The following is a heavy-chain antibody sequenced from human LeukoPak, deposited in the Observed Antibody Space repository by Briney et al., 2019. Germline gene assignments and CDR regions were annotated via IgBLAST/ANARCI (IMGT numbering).Heavy chain of an antibody. V-gene: IGHV3-23*01. CDR2: ISGSGGST. D-gene: IGHD6-19*01. CDR3: ARGLTPEYRTEKVAGTFDY. CDR1: GFTFSSYS. J-gene: IGHJ4*02. Sequence: PGGSLRLSCAASGFTFSSYSMSWVRQAPGKGLEWVSAISGSGGSTHYADSVHDRFTIPRDNSMNTLYLQMNSLRAEDTAVYYCARGLTPEYRTEKVAGTFDYWGQGTLVTVSS.